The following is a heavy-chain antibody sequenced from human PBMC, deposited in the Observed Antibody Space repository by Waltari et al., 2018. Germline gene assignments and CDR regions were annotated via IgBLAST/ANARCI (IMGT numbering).Heavy chain of an antibody. J-gene: IGHJ4*02. Sequence: QVQLQESGPGLVKPSETLSLTCAVSGYSISSGYYWGWIRQPPGKGLEWIGIIYHSGSTYYNPSLKSRVTISVDTSKNQFSLKLSSVTAADTAVYYCASRGGLGRPFDYWGQGTLVTVSS. CDR3: ASRGGLGRPFDY. CDR1: GYSISSGYY. CDR2: IYHSGST. V-gene: IGHV4-38-2*01. D-gene: IGHD3-10*01.